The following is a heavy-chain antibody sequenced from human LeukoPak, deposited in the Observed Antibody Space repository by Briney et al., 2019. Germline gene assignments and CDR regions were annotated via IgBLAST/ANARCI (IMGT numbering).Heavy chain of an antibody. V-gene: IGHV3-11*04. D-gene: IGHD3-3*01. CDR2: ISSSGSAD. J-gene: IGHJ4*02. CDR3: ARTQKYYDLWSGMN. Sequence: GGSVRLSCAATGFTFSDYYMSWLRQAPGKGLEWISYISSSGSADYYADSVQGRFTVSRDNAKSSLYLQMNSLRAEDTAVYYRARTQKYYDLWSGMNWGQGTLVTVSS. CDR1: GFTFSDYY.